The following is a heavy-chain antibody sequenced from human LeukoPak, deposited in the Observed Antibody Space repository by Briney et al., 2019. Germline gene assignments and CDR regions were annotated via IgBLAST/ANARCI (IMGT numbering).Heavy chain of an antibody. Sequence: GGSLRLSCAASGFTFSSYSMNWVRQAPGKGLEWVSSISSSSSYIYYADSVKGRFTISRDNAKNSLYLQMNSLRAEDTAVYYCARDFGSRGGGDSDYWGQGTLVTVSS. J-gene: IGHJ4*02. CDR1: GFTFSSYS. CDR2: ISSSSSYI. V-gene: IGHV3-21*01. CDR3: ARDFGSRGGGDSDY. D-gene: IGHD2-21*01.